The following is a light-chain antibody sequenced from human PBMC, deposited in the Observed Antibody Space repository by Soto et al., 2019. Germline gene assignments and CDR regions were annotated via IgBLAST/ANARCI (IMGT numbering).Light chain of an antibody. CDR2: GAS. Sequence: EIVLTQSPGTLSLSPGERATLSCRAGQSVSGNFLAWYQEKAGQAPRLLIYGASTRPTGIPDRFSGSGSGTDFTLTISRLEPEDFAVYYCRQYGRSLGFAFGGGTKVDIK. J-gene: IGKJ4*01. V-gene: IGKV3-20*01. CDR1: QSVSGNF. CDR3: RQYGRSLGFA.